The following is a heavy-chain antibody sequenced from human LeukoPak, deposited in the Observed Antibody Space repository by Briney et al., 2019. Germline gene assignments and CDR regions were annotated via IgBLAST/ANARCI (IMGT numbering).Heavy chain of an antibody. D-gene: IGHD6-19*01. Sequence: GGSLRLSCAASGFTFSSYSMNWVRHAPGKGLEWVSSISSSSSYIYYADSVKGRFTISRDNAKNSLYLQMNSLRAEDTAVYYCARDPRYSSETGFDPWGQGTLVTVSS. J-gene: IGHJ5*02. CDR1: GFTFSSYS. V-gene: IGHV3-21*01. CDR3: ARDPRYSSETGFDP. CDR2: ISSSSSYI.